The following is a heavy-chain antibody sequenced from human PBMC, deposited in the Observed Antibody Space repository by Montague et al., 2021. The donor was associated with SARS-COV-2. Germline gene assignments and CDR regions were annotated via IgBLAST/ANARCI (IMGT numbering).Heavy chain of an antibody. CDR3: ARDLTYGSGRSYYYCGMDV. J-gene: IGHJ6*02. D-gene: IGHD3-10*01. V-gene: IGHV3-53*04. CDR2: IYSGGST. CDR1: GFTVSSNY. Sequence: SLRLSCAASGFTVSSNYMSWVRQAPGKGLEWVSVIYSGGSTYYADSVKGRFTISRYNSKNTLYLQMNSLRAEDTAVYYCARDLTYGSGRSYYYCGMDVWGQGTTVTVS.